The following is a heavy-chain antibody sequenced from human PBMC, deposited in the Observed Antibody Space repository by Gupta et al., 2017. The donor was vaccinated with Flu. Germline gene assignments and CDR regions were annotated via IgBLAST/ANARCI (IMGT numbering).Heavy chain of an antibody. J-gene: IGHJ3*02. Sequence: VRQTPGKGLEWVSVIWTDGKNKYYADSVRGRFTNYRDNSKNTLDLQMNSLRVEDTAVYYCVRERGPFDAFDIWGQGTMVTVSS. CDR3: VRERGPFDAFDI. CDR2: IWTDGKNK. D-gene: IGHD3-16*01. V-gene: IGHV3-33*01.